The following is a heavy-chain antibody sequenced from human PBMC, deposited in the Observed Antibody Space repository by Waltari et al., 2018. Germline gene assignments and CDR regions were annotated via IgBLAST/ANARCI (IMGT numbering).Heavy chain of an antibody. CDR3: ARGEDIVVVVAATPRPPTANWFDP. V-gene: IGHV4-34*01. D-gene: IGHD2-15*01. CDR2: INHSGST. J-gene: IGHJ5*02. CDR1: GGSFSGYY. Sequence: QVQLQQWGAGLLKPSETLSLTCAVYGGSFSGYYWSWIRQPPGKGLEWIGEINHSGSTNYNPARKSRGTIAVDTSKNRFALKRSAVTAADTAVYYGARGEDIVVVVAATPRPPTANWFDPWGQGTLVTVSS.